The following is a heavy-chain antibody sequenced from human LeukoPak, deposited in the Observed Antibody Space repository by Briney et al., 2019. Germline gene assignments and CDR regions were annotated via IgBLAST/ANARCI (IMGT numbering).Heavy chain of an antibody. Sequence: GGSLRLSCAASGLTFSSNWMSWVRQAPGKGLEWVANIKEDGSEKYYVDSVKGRFTVSRDNANKSLYLQMNSLRAEDTAVYYCAIFGVVTPFDYWGQGTLVTVSS. CDR3: AIFGVVTPFDY. CDR2: IKEDGSEK. J-gene: IGHJ4*02. D-gene: IGHD3-3*01. CDR1: GLTFSSNW. V-gene: IGHV3-7*01.